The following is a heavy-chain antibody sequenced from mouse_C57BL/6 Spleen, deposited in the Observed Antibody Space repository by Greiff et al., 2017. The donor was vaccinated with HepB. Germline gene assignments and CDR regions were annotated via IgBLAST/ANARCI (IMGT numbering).Heavy chain of an antibody. CDR2: IHPNSGST. Sequence: VQLQQSGAELVKPGASVKLSCKASGYTFTSYWMHWVKQRPGQGLEWIGMIHPNSGSTNYNEKFKSKATLTVDKSSSTAYMQLSSLTSEDSAVYYCARSGSNYGYWYFDVWGTGTTGTVSS. J-gene: IGHJ1*03. CDR3: ARSGSNYGYWYFDV. D-gene: IGHD2-5*01. CDR1: GYTFTSYW. V-gene: IGHV1-64*01.